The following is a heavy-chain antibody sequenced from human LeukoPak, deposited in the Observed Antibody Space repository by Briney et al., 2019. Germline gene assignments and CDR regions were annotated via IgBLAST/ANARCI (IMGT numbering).Heavy chain of an antibody. V-gene: IGHV4-59*02. D-gene: IGHD3-10*01. CDR2: IYYSGSP. CDR3: ARGLVRGVIFPPVIDY. CDR1: GGSVSPYY. J-gene: IGHJ4*02. Sequence: SETLSLTCTVSGGSVSPYYWNWIRQPPGKRLEWIGHIYYSGSPAHNPSLKSRVTMSVDTSKNQLSLKLSSVTAADTAVYYCARGLVRGVIFPPVIDYWGQGTLVTVSS.